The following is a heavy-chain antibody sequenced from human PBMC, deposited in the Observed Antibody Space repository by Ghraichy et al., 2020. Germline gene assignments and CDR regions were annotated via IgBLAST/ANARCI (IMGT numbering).Heavy chain of an antibody. CDR3: ASITSPFRYCSSTSCYTYYYYGMDV. Sequence: SETLSLTCAVYGGSFSGYYWSWIRQPPGKGLEWIGEINHSGSTNYNPSLKSRVTISVDTSKNQFSLKLSSVTAADTAVYYCASITSPFRYCSSTSCYTYYYYGMDVWGQGTTVTVSS. J-gene: IGHJ6*02. D-gene: IGHD2-2*02. V-gene: IGHV4-34*01. CDR2: INHSGST. CDR1: GGSFSGYY.